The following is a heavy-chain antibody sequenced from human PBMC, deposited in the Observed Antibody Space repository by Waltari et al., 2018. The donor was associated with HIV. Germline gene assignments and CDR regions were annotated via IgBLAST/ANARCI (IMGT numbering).Heavy chain of an antibody. CDR3: AHRRLARAVAGTLYNWFDP. V-gene: IGHV2-5*01. CDR2: IYGNDIK. J-gene: IGHJ5*02. CDR1: GFSLSTTGVG. D-gene: IGHD6-19*01. Sequence: QITLKESGPTLVKPTQTLTLTCPFSGFSLSTTGVGVGWLRQPPGKALEWVALIYGNDIKRYSPSLKTRLTITKDTSKNQVVLTLTNVDPVDTATYYCAHRRLARAVAGTLYNWFDPWGQGILVTVSS.